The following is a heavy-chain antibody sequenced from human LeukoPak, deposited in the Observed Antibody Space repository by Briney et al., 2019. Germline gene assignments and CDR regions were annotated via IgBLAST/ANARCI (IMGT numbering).Heavy chain of an antibody. CDR1: GGSFSGYY. CDR3: AYSYGWGFFDY. V-gene: IGHV4-34*01. J-gene: IGHJ4*02. CDR2: INHSGSI. D-gene: IGHD5-18*01. Sequence: SETLSLTCAVYGGSFSGYYWSWIRQPPGKGLEWIGEINHSGSINYNPSLKSRVTISVDTSKNQFSLKLSSVTAADTAVYYCAYSYGWGFFDYWGQGTLVTVSS.